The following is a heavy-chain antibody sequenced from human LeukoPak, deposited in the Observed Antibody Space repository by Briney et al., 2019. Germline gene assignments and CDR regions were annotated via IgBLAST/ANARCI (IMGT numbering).Heavy chain of an antibody. D-gene: IGHD6-13*01. J-gene: IGHJ4*02. V-gene: IGHV4-4*02. CDR2: ISHGGHT. CDR1: GDSISSNNW. CDR3: ARGGGDSSSSQDFDY. Sequence: SGTLSLTCAVSGDSISSNNWWSWVRQPPGRGLEWVGEISHGGHTNYNPSLKSRVTISLDKSKNQFSLTVTSVTAADTAVYYCARGGGDSSSSQDFDYWGQGTLVTVSS.